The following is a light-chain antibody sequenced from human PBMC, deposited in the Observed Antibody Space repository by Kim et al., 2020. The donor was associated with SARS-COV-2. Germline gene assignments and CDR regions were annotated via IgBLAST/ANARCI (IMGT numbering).Light chain of an antibody. CDR1: SSNIGSDY. V-gene: IGLV1-47*01. CDR3: AAWDDSLSGRV. CDR2: RNN. Sequence: GQRVTISCSGSSSNIGSDYVYWYQQLPGTAPKLLIYRNNQRPSGVPDRVSGSKSGTSASLAISGLRSDDEADYYCAAWDDSLSGRVFGGGTKLTVL. J-gene: IGLJ3*02.